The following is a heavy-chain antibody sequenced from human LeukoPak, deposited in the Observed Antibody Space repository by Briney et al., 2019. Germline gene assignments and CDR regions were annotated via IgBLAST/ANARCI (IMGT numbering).Heavy chain of an antibody. CDR1: GYTFTSYY. CDR3: AVNRIVGATYYFDY. Sequence: GASVKVSCKASGYTFTSYYMHWVRQAPGQGLEWMGIINPSGGSTSYAQKFQGRVTMTRDTSTSTVYMELSSLRSEDTAAHYCAVNRIVGATYYFDYWGQGTLVTVSS. J-gene: IGHJ4*02. CDR2: INPSGGST. V-gene: IGHV1-46*01. D-gene: IGHD1-26*01.